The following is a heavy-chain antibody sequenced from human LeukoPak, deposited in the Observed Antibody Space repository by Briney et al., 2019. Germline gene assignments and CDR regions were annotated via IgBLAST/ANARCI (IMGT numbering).Heavy chain of an antibody. CDR2: IYSAGNT. CDR1: GFTVSSNY. Sequence: GGSLRLSCAASGFTVSSNYMSWVRQAPGKGLEWVSVIYSAGNTYHADSVKGRFTISRDNSKNTLYLQMNSLRAEDTAVYYCATLNSVYDAFGIWGQGTVVTVSS. J-gene: IGHJ3*02. D-gene: IGHD1/OR15-1a*01. CDR3: ATLNSVYDAFGI. V-gene: IGHV3-53*01.